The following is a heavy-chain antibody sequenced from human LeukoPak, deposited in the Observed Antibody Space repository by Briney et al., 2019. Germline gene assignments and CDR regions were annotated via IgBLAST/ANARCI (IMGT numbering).Heavy chain of an antibody. CDR3: AREGYDFWSGYSNHYYYYYMDV. CDR2: ISSSSSYI. D-gene: IGHD3-3*01. V-gene: IGHV3-21*01. Sequence: GGSLRLSCAASGFTFSSYSMNWVRQAPGKGLEWVSSISSSSSYIYYADSVKGRFTISRDNAKNSLYLQMNSLRAEDTAVYYCAREGYDFWSGYSNHYYYYYMDVWGKGTTVTVSS. CDR1: GFTFSSYS. J-gene: IGHJ6*03.